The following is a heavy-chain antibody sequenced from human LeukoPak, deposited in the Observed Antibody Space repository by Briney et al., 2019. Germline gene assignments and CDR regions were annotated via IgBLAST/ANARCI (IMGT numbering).Heavy chain of an antibody. CDR1: GGSISSYF. D-gene: IGHD6-19*01. CDR3: ARGPRNSDWYSIDY. Sequence: PSETLSLTCTVSGGSISSYFWSWIRQPAGKGLEWIGRIYTSGSTDYNPSLKSRVTMSVDTSKNQFSLQLNSVTAADTAVYYCARGPRNSDWYSIDYWGQGTLATVSS. J-gene: IGHJ4*02. V-gene: IGHV4-4*07. CDR2: IYTSGST.